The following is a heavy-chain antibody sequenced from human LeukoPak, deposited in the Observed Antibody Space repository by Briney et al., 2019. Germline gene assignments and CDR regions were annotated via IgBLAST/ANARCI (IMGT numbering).Heavy chain of an antibody. J-gene: IGHJ4*02. Sequence: GGSLRLSCAASGFIFSSYGMSWVRQAPGKGLEWVSSISESDGTTNYADSVKGRFTISRDDSKNTLYLQMDNLRAEDTALYYCAKGGWLDSWGQGTLVTVSS. CDR1: GFIFSSYG. V-gene: IGHV3-23*01. D-gene: IGHD5-12*01. CDR3: AKGGWLDS. CDR2: ISESDGTT.